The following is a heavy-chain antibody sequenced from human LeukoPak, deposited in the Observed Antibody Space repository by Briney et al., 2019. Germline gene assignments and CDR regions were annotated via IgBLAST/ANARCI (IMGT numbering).Heavy chain of an antibody. CDR3: AKDPGSSWYLMWGPDGMDV. CDR1: GFTFSSYG. J-gene: IGHJ6*02. CDR2: IWYDGSNK. D-gene: IGHD6-13*01. Sequence: GGSLRLSCAASGFTFSSYGMHWVRQAPGKGLEWVAVIWYDGSNKYYADSVKGRFTISRDNSKNTLYLQMNSLRAEDTAVYYCAKDPGSSWYLMWGPDGMDVWGQGTTVTVSS. V-gene: IGHV3-33*06.